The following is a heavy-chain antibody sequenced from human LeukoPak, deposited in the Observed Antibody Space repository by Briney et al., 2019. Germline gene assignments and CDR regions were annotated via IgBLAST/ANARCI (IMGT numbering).Heavy chain of an antibody. D-gene: IGHD6-13*01. CDR2: INHSGST. CDR3: ATMISSSWYTGGWS. V-gene: IGHV4-39*07. Sequence: NSSETLSLTCTVSSGSISTSNYYWGWVRQPPGKGLEWIGEINHSGSTNYNPSLKSRVTISVDTSKNQFSLKLSSVTAADTAVYYCATMISSSWYTGGWSWGQGTLVTVSS. CDR1: SGSISTSNYY. J-gene: IGHJ4*02.